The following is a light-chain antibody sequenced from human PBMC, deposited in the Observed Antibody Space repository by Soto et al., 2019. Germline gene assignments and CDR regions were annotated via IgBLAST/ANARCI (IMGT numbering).Light chain of an antibody. J-gene: IGKJ1*01. CDR3: QQSSTIPPP. V-gene: IGKV1-39*01. Sequence: DIQMTQSPSSLSASVGDRVTITCRATQSISIYLNWYQHKPGKAPHAMIDAASSLQSGFPSRLSGSGSGTDFTLTITRLQPQDFATYCSQQSSTIPPPFRKGTKLDI. CDR2: AAS. CDR1: QSISIY.